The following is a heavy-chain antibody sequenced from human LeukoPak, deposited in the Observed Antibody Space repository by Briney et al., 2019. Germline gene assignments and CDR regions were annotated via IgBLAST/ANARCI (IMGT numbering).Heavy chain of an antibody. CDR2: INPNSGGT. Sequence: ASVKVSCKASGYNFTDYYMHWVRQAPGQGLDWMGWINPNSGGTNYAQKFQGRFTMTRDTSISTAYMELSRLRSDDTAVYYCARDAIGYYDSSGYAWFDPWGQGTLVTASS. J-gene: IGHJ5*02. CDR1: GYNFTDYY. V-gene: IGHV1-2*02. CDR3: ARDAIGYYDSSGYAWFDP. D-gene: IGHD3-22*01.